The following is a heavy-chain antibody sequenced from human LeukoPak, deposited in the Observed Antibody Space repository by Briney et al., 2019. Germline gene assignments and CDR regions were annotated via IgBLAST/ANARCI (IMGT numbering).Heavy chain of an antibody. CDR2: ISYDGSNK. CDR1: GFTFSSYG. CDR3: AKDRWFGEDYYYYGMDV. D-gene: IGHD3-10*01. J-gene: IGHJ6*04. Sequence: GGSLRLSCAASGFTFSSYGMHWVRQAPGKGLEWVAVISYDGSNKYYADSVKGRFTISRDNSKNTLYLQMNSLRAEDTAVYYCAKDRWFGEDYYYYGMDVWGKGTTVTVSS. V-gene: IGHV3-30*18.